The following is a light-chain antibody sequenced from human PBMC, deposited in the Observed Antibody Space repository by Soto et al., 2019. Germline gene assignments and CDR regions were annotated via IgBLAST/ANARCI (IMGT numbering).Light chain of an antibody. CDR1: SSDVGGYNY. Sequence: QSVLTQPASVSGSPGQSITISCTGTSSDVGGYNYVSWYQQHPGKAPKLMIYDVSNRPSGVSNRFSGSNSGNTATLIISRVEAGDEADYYCQVWEATGDQVVFGGGTKLTVL. J-gene: IGLJ2*01. V-gene: IGLV2-14*01. CDR2: DVS. CDR3: QVWEATGDQVV.